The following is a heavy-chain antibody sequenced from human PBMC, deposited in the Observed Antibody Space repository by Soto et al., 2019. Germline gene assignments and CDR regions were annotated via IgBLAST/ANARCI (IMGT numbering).Heavy chain of an antibody. CDR2: IYYSGST. J-gene: IGHJ4*02. V-gene: IGHV4-59*08. CDR1: GGSISSYY. Sequence: SETLSLTCTVSGGSISSYYWSWIRQPPGKGLEWIGYIYYSGSTYYNPSLKSRVTISVDTSKNQFSLKLSSVTAADTAVYYCARHLFYDSSGYYLFDYWGQGTLVTSPQ. CDR3: ARHLFYDSSGYYLFDY. D-gene: IGHD3-22*01.